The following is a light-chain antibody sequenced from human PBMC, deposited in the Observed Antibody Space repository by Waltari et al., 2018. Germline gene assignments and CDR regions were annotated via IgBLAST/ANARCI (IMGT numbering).Light chain of an antibody. Sequence: QAGLTQPPSVSKGLGQTATLTCTGNSNNVGYQGAAWLQQFQGHPPKRLSSRNNNRPSGISERLYLSGSGNTASLTITGLQPEDGGDYYCSAWDSSLKVVVFGGGTKLTVL. CDR3: SAWDSSLKVVV. V-gene: IGLV10-54*01. CDR2: RNN. J-gene: IGLJ2*01. CDR1: SNNVGYQG.